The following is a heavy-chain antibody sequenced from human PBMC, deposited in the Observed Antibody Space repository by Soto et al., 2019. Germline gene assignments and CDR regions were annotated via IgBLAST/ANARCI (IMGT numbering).Heavy chain of an antibody. CDR2: IYYSGST. CDR3: TRDRADVVTDYHPMFDS. D-gene: IGHD2-15*01. Sequence: ETLSLTCTVSGGSISSYYWSWIRQPPGKGLEWIGYIYYSGSTNYNPSLKSRVTISVDTSKNTLYLEMNSLGAEDTAVYYCTRDRADVVTDYHPMFDSWGQGTLVTVSS. J-gene: IGHJ4*02. V-gene: IGHV4-59*12. CDR1: GGSISSYY.